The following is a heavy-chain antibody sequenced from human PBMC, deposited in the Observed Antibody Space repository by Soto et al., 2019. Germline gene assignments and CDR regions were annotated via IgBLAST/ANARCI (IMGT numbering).Heavy chain of an antibody. Sequence: GGSLRLSCAASGFTFRSYALAWVRQPPGKGLEWVSTINDSGGTTYYADSVRGRFTVSRDNSKNTLYLQLSSLRADDTAVYYCARGFYYDSAGYHPFDYWGQGTLVTVSS. V-gene: IGHV3-23*01. J-gene: IGHJ4*02. CDR1: GFTFRSYA. CDR2: INDSGGTT. CDR3: ARGFYYDSAGYHPFDY. D-gene: IGHD3-22*01.